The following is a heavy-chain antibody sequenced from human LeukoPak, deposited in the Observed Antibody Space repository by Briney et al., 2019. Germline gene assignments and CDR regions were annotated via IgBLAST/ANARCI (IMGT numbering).Heavy chain of an antibody. J-gene: IGHJ5*02. Sequence: PGGSLRLSCAASGFTVSSNYMSWVRQAPGKGLEWVSAMSGSGGRTHYADSVKGRFTISRDNSKNTLYLQMNSLRAEDTAVYYCAKDLYYGSGSYEGDNWFDPWGQGTLVTVSS. CDR3: AKDLYYGSGSYEGDNWFDP. D-gene: IGHD3-10*01. CDR2: MSGSGGRT. V-gene: IGHV3-23*01. CDR1: GFTVSSNY.